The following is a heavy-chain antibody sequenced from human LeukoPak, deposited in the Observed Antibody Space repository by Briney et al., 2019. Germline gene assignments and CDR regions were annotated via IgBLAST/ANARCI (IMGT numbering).Heavy chain of an antibody. Sequence: SETLSLTCSVSGGSISSYYWTWIRQPPGKGLEWIGYIHDSGSTNYNPSLKSRLTISLDTSKKQVSLELSSVTAADTAVYYCARSDGISAYNYKGMDVWGQGTTVTVSS. D-gene: IGHD1-14*01. CDR2: IHDSGST. V-gene: IGHV4-59*08. CDR3: ARSDGISAYNYKGMDV. J-gene: IGHJ6*02. CDR1: GGSISSYY.